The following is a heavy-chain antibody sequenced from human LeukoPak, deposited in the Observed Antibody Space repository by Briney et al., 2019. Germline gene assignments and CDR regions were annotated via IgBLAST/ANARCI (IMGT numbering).Heavy chain of an antibody. Sequence: GGSLRLSCAASGFTFSNCAMSWVRQAPGKGLEWVSAISGSASSTYHADSVEGRFTISRDNSKNTLYLQMNSLRAEDTAVYYCAKGRGWEASYYYYMDVWGKGTTVTISS. J-gene: IGHJ6*03. D-gene: IGHD1-26*01. CDR2: ISGSASST. V-gene: IGHV3-23*01. CDR3: AKGRGWEASYYYYMDV. CDR1: GFTFSNCA.